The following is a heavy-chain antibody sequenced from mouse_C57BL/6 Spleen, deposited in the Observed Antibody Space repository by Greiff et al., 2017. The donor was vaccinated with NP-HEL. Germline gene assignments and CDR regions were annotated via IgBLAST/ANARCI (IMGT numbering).Heavy chain of an antibody. J-gene: IGHJ2*01. D-gene: IGHD1-1*01. CDR3: ARLGTTVVASFDY. CDR1: GYAFSSYW. Sequence: QVQLQQSGAELVKPGASVKISCKASGYAFSSYWMNWVKQRPGKGLEWIGQIYPGDGDTNYNGKFKGKATLTADKSSSTAYMQLSSLTSEDSAVYFCARLGTTVVASFDYWGQGTTLTVSS. V-gene: IGHV1-80*01. CDR2: IYPGDGDT.